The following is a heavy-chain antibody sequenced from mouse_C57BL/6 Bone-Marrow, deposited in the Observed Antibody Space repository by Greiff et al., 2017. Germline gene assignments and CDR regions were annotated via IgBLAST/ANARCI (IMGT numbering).Heavy chain of an antibody. Sequence: QVQLKQSGPGILQPSQTLSLTCSFSGFSLSTFGMGVGWIRPPSGQGLEWLVHIWWADATSYNPALKSRPTISKETSKNQVVLKIANVDTADAATYYWARMGDYLDYWGQGTTLTVSS. CDR3: ARMGDYLDY. V-gene: IGHV8-8*01. J-gene: IGHJ2*01. CDR2: IWWADAT. CDR1: GFSLSTFGMG.